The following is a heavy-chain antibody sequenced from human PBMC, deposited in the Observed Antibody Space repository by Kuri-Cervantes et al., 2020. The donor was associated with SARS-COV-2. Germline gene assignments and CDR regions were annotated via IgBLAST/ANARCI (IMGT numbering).Heavy chain of an antibody. V-gene: IGHV3-30-3*01. J-gene: IGHJ6*02. Sequence: LSLTCAASGFTFSSYAMHWVRQASGKGLEWVAVISYDGSNKYYADSVKGRFTISRDNSKNTLYLQMNSLRAEDTAVYYCARGEYGMDVWGQGTTVTVSS. CDR3: ARGEYGMDV. CDR1: GFTFSSYA. CDR2: ISYDGSNK.